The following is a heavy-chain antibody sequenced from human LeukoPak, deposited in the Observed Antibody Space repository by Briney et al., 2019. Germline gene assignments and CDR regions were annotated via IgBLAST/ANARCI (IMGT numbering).Heavy chain of an antibody. CDR3: ARDRVYLGREDAFDI. CDR1: GFSVSSTF. CDR2: IYSIGST. V-gene: IGHV3-53*01. Sequence: TGGSLRLSCAASGFSVSSTFMSWVRQAPGKGLEWVSVIYSIGSTFYADSVKGRFTISRDNSKNTLYLHMNSLRAEDTAVYFCARDRVYLGREDAFDIWGQGTMVTVSS. D-gene: IGHD7-27*01. J-gene: IGHJ3*02.